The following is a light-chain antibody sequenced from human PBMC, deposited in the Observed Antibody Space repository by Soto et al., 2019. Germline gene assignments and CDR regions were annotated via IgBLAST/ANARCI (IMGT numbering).Light chain of an antibody. J-gene: IGKJ4*01. Sequence: DIQMTQSPSTVSASVGDRVTISCRASQSISSWVAWHQQKPGKAPKLLIYAASSLQSGVPSRFSGSGSGTDFTLTISSLPPEDFATYYCQQSYSTPFTFGGGTKVDIK. CDR1: QSISSW. CDR3: QQSYSTPFT. CDR2: AAS. V-gene: IGKV1-39*01.